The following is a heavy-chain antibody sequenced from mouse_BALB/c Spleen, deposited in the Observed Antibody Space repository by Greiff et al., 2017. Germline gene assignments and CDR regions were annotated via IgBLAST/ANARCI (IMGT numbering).Heavy chain of an antibody. CDR1: GFNIKDTY. CDR3: AGSSYRAIDY. V-gene: IGHV14-3*02. CDR2: IDPANGNT. D-gene: IGHD1-1*01. Sequence: VQLQQSGAELVKPGASVKLSCTASGFNIKDTYMHWVKQRPEQGLEWIGRIDPANGNTKYDPKFQGKATIPADTSSNTAYLQLSSLTSEDTAVYYCAGSSYRAIDYWGQGTSVTVSS. J-gene: IGHJ4*01.